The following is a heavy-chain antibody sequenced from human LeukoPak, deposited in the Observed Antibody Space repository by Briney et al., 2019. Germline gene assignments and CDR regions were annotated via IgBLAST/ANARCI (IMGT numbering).Heavy chain of an antibody. CDR3: ACTYDYVWGSYRNQFDY. J-gene: IGHJ4*02. Sequence: SETLSLTCTVSGGSISSSSYYWGWIRQPPGKGLEWIGSIYYSGSTYYNPSLKSRVTISVGTSKNQFSLKLSSVTAADTAVYYCACTYDYVWGSYRNQFDYWGQGTLVTVSS. CDR1: GGSISSSSYY. V-gene: IGHV4-39*01. D-gene: IGHD3-16*02. CDR2: IYYSGST.